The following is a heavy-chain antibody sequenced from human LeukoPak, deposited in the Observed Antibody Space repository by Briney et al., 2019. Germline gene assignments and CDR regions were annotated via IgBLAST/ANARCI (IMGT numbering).Heavy chain of an antibody. J-gene: IGHJ6*02. V-gene: IGHV3-23*01. Sequence: QAGGSLRLSCAASGFTFSSYAMSWVRQAPGKGLEWVSAISGSGGSTYYADSVKGRFTISRDNAKNTLYLQMNSLRAEDTAVYYCARDLGLDYYYYGMDVWGQGTTVTVSS. CDR3: ARDLGLDYYYYGMDV. CDR1: GFTFSSYA. CDR2: ISGSGGST.